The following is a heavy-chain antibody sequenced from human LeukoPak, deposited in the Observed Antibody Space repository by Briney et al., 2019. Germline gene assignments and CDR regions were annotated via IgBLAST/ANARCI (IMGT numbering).Heavy chain of an antibody. CDR1: GFTFSDYY. V-gene: IGHV3-11*06. D-gene: IGHD3-10*01. Sequence: GGSLRLSCAASGFTFSDYYMSWIRQAPRKGLEWVSYISSSSSYTNYADSVKGRFTISRDNAKNSLYLQMNSLRAEDTAVYYCARATGWFGELPTWGQGTLVTVSS. CDR3: ARATGWFGELPT. J-gene: IGHJ4*02. CDR2: ISSSSSYT.